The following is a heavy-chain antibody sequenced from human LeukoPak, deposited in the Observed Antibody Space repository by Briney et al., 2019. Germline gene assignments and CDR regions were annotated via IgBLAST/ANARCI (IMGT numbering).Heavy chain of an antibody. J-gene: IGHJ4*02. CDR1: GFTFSGSA. CDR3: TTPGDTAMPNFDY. CDR2: IRSKANSYAT. D-gene: IGHD5-18*01. Sequence: GGSLRLSCAASGFTFSGSAMHWVRQASGKGLERVGRIRSKANSYATVYAASVKGRFTISRDDSKNTAYLQVNSLKTEDTAVYYCTTPGDTAMPNFDYWGQGTLVTVSS. V-gene: IGHV3-73*01.